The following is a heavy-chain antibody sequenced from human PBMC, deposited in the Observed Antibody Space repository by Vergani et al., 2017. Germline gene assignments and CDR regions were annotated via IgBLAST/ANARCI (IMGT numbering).Heavy chain of an antibody. V-gene: IGHV4-39*01. J-gene: IGHJ4*02. Sequence: LQLQESGPGLVKPSGTLSLTCAVSGGSVSSSSYYWGWIRQPPGKGLEWIGSIHYSGSTYYNPSLKSRVTIAVDTSKNQFSLKLSSVTAADTAVYYCAXRHLGGYSYGSFDYWGQGTLVTVSS. D-gene: IGHD5-18*01. CDR3: AXRHLGGYSYGSFDY. CDR2: IHYSGST. CDR1: GGSVSSSSYY.